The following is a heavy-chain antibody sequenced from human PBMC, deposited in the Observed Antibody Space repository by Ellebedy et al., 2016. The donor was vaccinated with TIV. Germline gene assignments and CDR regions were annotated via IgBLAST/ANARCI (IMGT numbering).Heavy chain of an antibody. D-gene: IGHD5-12*01. CDR3: ARGGYESDFDY. CDR2: ISGSGGST. Sequence: GGSLRLSCAASGFTFSSYAMSWVRQAPGKGLEWVSAISGSGGSTYYADSVKGRLTISRDNAKNSLYLQMNSLRAEDTAVYYCARGGYESDFDYWGQGTLVTVSS. CDR1: GFTFSSYA. V-gene: IGHV3-23*01. J-gene: IGHJ4*02.